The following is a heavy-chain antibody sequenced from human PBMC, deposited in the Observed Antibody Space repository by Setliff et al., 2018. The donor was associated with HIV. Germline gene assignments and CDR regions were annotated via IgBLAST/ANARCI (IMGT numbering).Heavy chain of an antibody. V-gene: IGHV4-31*03. J-gene: IGHJ4*02. Sequence: PSETLSLTCTVSGGSISSGGYYWSWIRQHPGKGPEWIGYIYYNGSTYYNPSLKSRVSMSVDTSKDQVSPKLSTVTAADTAVYYCARDRAAFRLTYWGQGTLVTVSS. CDR2: IYYNGST. CDR3: ARDRAAFRLTY. CDR1: GGSISSGGYY. D-gene: IGHD3-3*02.